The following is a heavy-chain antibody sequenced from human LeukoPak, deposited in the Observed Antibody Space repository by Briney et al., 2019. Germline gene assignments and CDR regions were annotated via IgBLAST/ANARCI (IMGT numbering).Heavy chain of an antibody. J-gene: IGHJ3*02. CDR2: TYYSGNT. D-gene: IGHD5-24*01. CDR3: ARDGYNYGGAFDI. CDR1: RGSISSYY. Sequence: SETLSLTCTVSRGSISSYYWSWIRQPPGKGLEWIGYTYYSGNTNYNPSLKSRVTISVDTSKNQFPLKLSSVTAADTAVYYCARDGYNYGGAFDIWGQGTMVTVSS. V-gene: IGHV4-59*01.